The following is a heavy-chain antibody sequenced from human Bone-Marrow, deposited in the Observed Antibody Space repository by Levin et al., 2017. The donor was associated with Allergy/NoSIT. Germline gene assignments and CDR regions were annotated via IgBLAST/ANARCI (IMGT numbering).Heavy chain of an antibody. Sequence: GGSLRLSCAASGFTFSSYGMHWVRQAPGKGLEWVAVISYDGSNKYYADSVKGRFTISRDNSKNTLYLQMNSLRAEDTAVYYCAKDALQAPPSYYYDSSAPFGYWGQGTLVTVSS. J-gene: IGHJ4*02. CDR2: ISYDGSNK. CDR3: AKDALQAPPSYYYDSSAPFGY. D-gene: IGHD3-22*01. CDR1: GFTFSSYG. V-gene: IGHV3-30*18.